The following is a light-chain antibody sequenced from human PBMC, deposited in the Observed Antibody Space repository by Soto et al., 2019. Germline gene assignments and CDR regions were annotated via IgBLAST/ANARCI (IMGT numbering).Light chain of an antibody. J-gene: IGKJ2*01. V-gene: IGKV1-5*03. CDR2: KTT. CDR3: QQYNDFQYS. Sequence: DIQMTQSPSTLSASVGDVVTITCRASQTIGSWLAWYQQKPGEAPKLLISKTTNLQSGVPSRLSGSGSETDFSLTISSLQPVDSATYFCQQYNDFQYSFGPGSKVDI. CDR1: QTIGSW.